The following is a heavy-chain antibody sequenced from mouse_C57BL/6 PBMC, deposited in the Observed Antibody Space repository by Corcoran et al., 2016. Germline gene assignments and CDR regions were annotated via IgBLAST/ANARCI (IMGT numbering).Heavy chain of an antibody. J-gene: IGHJ2*01. Sequence: QIQLVQSGPELKKPGETVKISCKASGYTFTTYGMSWVKQAPGKGLKWRGWINTYSGVPTYADDFKGRFAFSLETSASTAYLQINNLKNEDTATYFCARTDYGHFDYWGQGTTLTVSS. CDR3: ARTDYGHFDY. V-gene: IGHV9-3*01. CDR1: GYTFTTYG. CDR2: INTYSGVP. D-gene: IGHD1-2*01.